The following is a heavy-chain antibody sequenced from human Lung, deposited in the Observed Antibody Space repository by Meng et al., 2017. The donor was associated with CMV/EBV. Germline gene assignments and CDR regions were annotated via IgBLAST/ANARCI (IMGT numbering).Heavy chain of an antibody. CDR3: AREEGIGGFDP. J-gene: IGHJ5*02. CDR1: GGSISSYY. V-gene: IGHV4-59*01. CDR2: IYYSGST. Sequence: VELREGRPGLVKLSETLSLTCTVSGGSISSYYWSWIRQPPGKGLEWIGYIYYSGSTNYTPSLKSRVTISVDTSKNQFSLKLSSVTAADTAVYYCAREEGIGGFDPWGQGTLVTVSS. D-gene: IGHD3-10*01.